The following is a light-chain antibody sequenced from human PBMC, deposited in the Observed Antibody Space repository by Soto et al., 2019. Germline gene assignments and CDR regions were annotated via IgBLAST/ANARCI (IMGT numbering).Light chain of an antibody. V-gene: IGKV3-15*01. J-gene: IGKJ4*01. CDR1: QSVSSK. Sequence: ELVMTQSPATLSVSPGERATLSCRASQSVSSKLAWYQQKPGQAPRLLMYDASTRATGIPARFSGSGSGTEFSLTISRLEPEDFAVDYCHQYGISPFGGGTKVDIK. CDR3: HQYGISP. CDR2: DAS.